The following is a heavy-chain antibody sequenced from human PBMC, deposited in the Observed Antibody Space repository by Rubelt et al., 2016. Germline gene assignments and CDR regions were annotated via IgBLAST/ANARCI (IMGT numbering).Heavy chain of an antibody. Sequence: QVQLQQWGAGLLKPSETLSLTCAVYGGSFSGYYWSWIRQPLGKGLEWIGEINHSGSTNYNPSLKSRVTISVDTSKNPFSLKLSSVTASDTAAYYCARAEDYYSSWFDPWGQGTLVTVSS. CDR3: ARAEDYYSSWFDP. CDR2: INHSGST. J-gene: IGHJ5*02. V-gene: IGHV4-34*01. D-gene: IGHD3-22*01. CDR1: GGSFSGYY.